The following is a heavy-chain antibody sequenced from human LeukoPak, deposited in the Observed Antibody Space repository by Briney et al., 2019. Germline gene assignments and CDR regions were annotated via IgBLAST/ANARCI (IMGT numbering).Heavy chain of an antibody. CDR3: ARDLAYPESTG. CDR1: GFTFCSYW. D-gene: IGHD2-21*01. CDR2: IKQDGSEK. J-gene: IGHJ3*01. Sequence: HPGGSLRLSCAVSGFTFCSYWKSWVRGAPGKGVEWVANIKQDGSEKYYVDSVKGRFTISRDNAKNSLYLQMNSLRAEDTAVYYCARDLAYPESTGWGQGTMVTVSS. V-gene: IGHV3-7*01.